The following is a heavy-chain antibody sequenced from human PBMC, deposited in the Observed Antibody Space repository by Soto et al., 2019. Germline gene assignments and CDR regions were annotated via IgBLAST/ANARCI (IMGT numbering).Heavy chain of an antibody. CDR1: GFTVSSNY. V-gene: IGHV3-53*04. J-gene: IGHJ5*02. D-gene: IGHD3-9*01. CDR2: IKSKAGR. CDR3: ARENYDILTGYYPGRFDP. Sequence: GGSLRLSCAASGFTVSSNYMSWVRQAPGKGLEWVGRIKSKAGRGSARNVEVQVRMSISDVKDTLKKKMNSLRAEDPAVYYCARENYDILTGYYPGRFDPWGQGTLVTVSS.